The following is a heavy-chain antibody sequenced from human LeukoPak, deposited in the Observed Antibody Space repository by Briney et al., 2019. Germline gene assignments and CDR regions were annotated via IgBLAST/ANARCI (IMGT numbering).Heavy chain of an antibody. J-gene: IGHJ5*01. Sequence: SEALSLTCTVSGGSISGSSYYWGWIRQPPGKGLELIGSIYYSGSAYYNPSLKSRVTISVDTSKNPFSLKLSSVTAADTAVYYCARKSSWFDSWGQGTLVTVSS. D-gene: IGHD6-13*01. CDR3: ARKSSWFDS. CDR1: GGSISGSSYY. CDR2: IYYSGSA. V-gene: IGHV4-39*01.